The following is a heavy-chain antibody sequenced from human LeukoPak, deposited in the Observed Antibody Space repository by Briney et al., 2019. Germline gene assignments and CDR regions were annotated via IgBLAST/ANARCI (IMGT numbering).Heavy chain of an antibody. CDR2: IKSKTDGGTT. V-gene: IGHV3-15*01. CDR1: GFPSSDAW. CDR3: TTALDIVVVPAAVGENWFDP. J-gene: IGHJ5*02. D-gene: IGHD2-2*03. Sequence: GGSLRLSCAASGFPSSDAWMSWVRQAPGKGLEWVGRIKSKTDGGTTDYAAPVKGRFTISRDDSKNTLYLQMNSLKTEDTGVYYCTTALDIVVVPAAVGENWFDPWGQGTLVTVSS.